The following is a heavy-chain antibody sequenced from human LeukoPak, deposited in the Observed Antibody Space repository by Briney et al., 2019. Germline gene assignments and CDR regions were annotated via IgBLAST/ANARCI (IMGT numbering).Heavy chain of an antibody. V-gene: IGHV3-30*02. D-gene: IGHD6-13*01. CDR2: IRYDGSNK. CDR3: AKVAAAGKTIGDY. CDR1: GFTFSSYG. J-gene: IGHJ4*02. Sequence: PGGSLRLSCAASGFTFSSYGMHWVRQAPGKGLEWVAFIRYDGSNKYYADSVKGRFIISRDNSKNTLYLQMNSLRAEDTAVYYCAKVAAAGKTIGDYWGQGTLVTVSS.